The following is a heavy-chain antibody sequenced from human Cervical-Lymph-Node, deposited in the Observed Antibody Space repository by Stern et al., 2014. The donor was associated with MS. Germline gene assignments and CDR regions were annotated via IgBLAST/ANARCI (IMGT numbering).Heavy chain of an antibody. CDR2: MSFVGVNK. CDR3: MGVGDAMHV. J-gene: IGHJ6*02. V-gene: IGHV3-30*03. Sequence: VQLVESGGGVVQPGRSLTLSCAASGFSLSNSGMHWVRQAPGKGLEWVAVMSFVGVNKKEGGSVKGRFSISRDMANNTLFLQMNSLRPEDTAVYYCMGVGDAMHVWGQGTTVIVSS. CDR1: GFSLSNSG.